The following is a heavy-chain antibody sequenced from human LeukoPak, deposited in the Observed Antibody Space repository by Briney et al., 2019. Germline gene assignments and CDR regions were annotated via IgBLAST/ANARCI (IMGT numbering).Heavy chain of an antibody. CDR1: GGSISSGSYY. D-gene: IGHD6-13*01. CDR3: ARGIAAAPIGY. Sequence: SETLSLTCTVSGGSISSGSYYWSWIRQPAGKGLEWIGRIYTSGSTNYNPSLKSRVTISVDTSKNQFSLKLSSVTAADTAVYYCARGIAAAPIGYWGQGTLVTVSS. J-gene: IGHJ4*02. CDR2: IYTSGST. V-gene: IGHV4-61*02.